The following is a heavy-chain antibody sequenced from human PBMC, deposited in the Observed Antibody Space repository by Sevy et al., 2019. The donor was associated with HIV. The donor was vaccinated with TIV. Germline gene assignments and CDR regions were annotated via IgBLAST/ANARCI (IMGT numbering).Heavy chain of an antibody. D-gene: IGHD3-16*01. CDR3: ARTLTSLDYMDV. J-gene: IGHJ6*03. CDR1: GGSISSSGYY. V-gene: IGHV4-39*01. CDR2: IYYSGST. Sequence: SETLSLTCTVSGGSISSSGYYWGWIRQPPGKGLEWIGSIYYSGSTYYNPSLKSRVTISVDTSKNQFSLKLSSVTAADTAVYYCARTLTSLDYMDVWGKGTTVTVSS.